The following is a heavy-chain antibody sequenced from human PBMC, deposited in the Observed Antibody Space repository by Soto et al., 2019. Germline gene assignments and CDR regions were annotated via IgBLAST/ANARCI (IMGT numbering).Heavy chain of an antibody. J-gene: IGHJ5*02. V-gene: IGHV3-48*03. CDR3: ARDRGTGVAHDP. Sequence: EVQLVESGGGLVQPGGSLRLSCAASGFTFSSYEMNWVRQATGKGLEWVSYISSSGSTIYYADSVKGRFTISRDNAKNSLYLQMNSLRAEDTAVYYCARDRGTGVAHDPWGQGTLVTVSS. CDR2: ISSSGSTI. CDR1: GFTFSSYE. D-gene: IGHD5-12*01.